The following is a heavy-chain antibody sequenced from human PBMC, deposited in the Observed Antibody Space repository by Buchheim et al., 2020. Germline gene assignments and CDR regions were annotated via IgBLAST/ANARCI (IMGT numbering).Heavy chain of an antibody. J-gene: IGHJ6*02. CDR2: ISYDGSNK. Sequence: QVQLVESGGGVVQPGRSLRLSCAAPGFTFSSYGMHWVRQAPGKGLEWVAVISYDGSNKYYADSVKGRFTISRDNSKNTLYLQMNSLRAEDTAVYYCAKEWGPSRSMDVWGQGTT. CDR1: GFTFSSYG. D-gene: IGHD1-26*01. V-gene: IGHV3-30*18. CDR3: AKEWGPSRSMDV.